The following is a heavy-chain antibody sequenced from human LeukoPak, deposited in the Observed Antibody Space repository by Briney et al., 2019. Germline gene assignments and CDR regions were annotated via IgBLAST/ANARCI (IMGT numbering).Heavy chain of an antibody. CDR2: ISGSGGST. CDR1: GFTFDDYG. V-gene: IGHV3-23*01. CDR3: AKEGGGSGSTFDY. D-gene: IGHD3-22*01. Sequence: GGSLRLSCAASGFTFDDYGMNWVRQAPGKGLEWVSSISGSGGSTYYADSVKGRFTISRDNSKNTLYLQMNSLRADDTAVYYCAKEGGGSGSTFDYWGQGTLVTVSS. J-gene: IGHJ4*02.